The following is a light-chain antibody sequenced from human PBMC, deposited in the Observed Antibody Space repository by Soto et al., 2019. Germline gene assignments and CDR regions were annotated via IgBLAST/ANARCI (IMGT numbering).Light chain of an antibody. CDR1: SSNLGAGFD. Sequence: QSVLTQPPSVSGAPGQRVTISCTGSSSNLGAGFDVHWYQHLPGRAPKLLINGDDNRPSGVPDRFSGSRSGTSASLAITGLQAGDEADYYCQSYDTTLSGAWVFGGGTKLTVL. CDR3: QSYDTTLSGAWV. CDR2: GDD. J-gene: IGLJ3*02. V-gene: IGLV1-40*01.